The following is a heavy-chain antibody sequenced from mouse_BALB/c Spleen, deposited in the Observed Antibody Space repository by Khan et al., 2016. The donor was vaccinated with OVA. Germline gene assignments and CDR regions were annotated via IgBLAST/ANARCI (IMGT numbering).Heavy chain of an antibody. CDR2: ITPSTGYT. V-gene: IGHV1-7*01. J-gene: IGHJ2*01. CDR3: ARRGLRWDFDY. CDR1: GYTFLNYW. Sequence: QVRLQQSGAELAKPGASVKMSCKASGYTFLNYWILWVKQRPGQGLEWIGYITPSTGYTEYNQNFKDKATLTADKSSSTAYMQLSSLTSEDSAVYYCARRGLRWDFDYWGQGTTLTVSS. D-gene: IGHD1-1*01.